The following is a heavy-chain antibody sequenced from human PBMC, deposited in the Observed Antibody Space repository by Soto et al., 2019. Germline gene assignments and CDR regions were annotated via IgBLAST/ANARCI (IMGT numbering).Heavy chain of an antibody. CDR1: GRSISEINSY. V-gene: IGHV4-39*01. D-gene: IGHD5-12*01. CDR3: ARPEGGYGSGYSWFDP. CDR2: IHHTGST. J-gene: IGHJ5*02. Sequence: SETRSLTCSVSGRSISEINSYWGWIRQTPGEGLEWIGTIHHTGSTYYNSSLKSRVIISLDTSKNQFSLTLSSVTAADTALYYCARPEGGYGSGYSWFDPWGQGTRVTVSS.